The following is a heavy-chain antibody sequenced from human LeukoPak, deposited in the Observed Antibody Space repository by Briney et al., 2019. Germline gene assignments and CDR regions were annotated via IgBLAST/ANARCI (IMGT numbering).Heavy chain of an antibody. CDR2: ISRNGAAT. Sequence: GGSLRLSCEASGLSFGDYTMHWVRQAPGKGLEWVSLISRNGAATKYADSVRGRFTVSRDNAKNSLYLQMNSLRAEDTAVYYCARKDRLGYSYGQGPFDFWGQGTLVTVSS. CDR1: GLSFGDYT. CDR3: ARKDRLGYSYGQGPFDF. V-gene: IGHV3-43*01. D-gene: IGHD5-18*01. J-gene: IGHJ4*02.